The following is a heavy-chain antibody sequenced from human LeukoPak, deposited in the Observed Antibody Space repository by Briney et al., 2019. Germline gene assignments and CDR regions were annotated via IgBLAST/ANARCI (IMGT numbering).Heavy chain of an antibody. V-gene: IGHV1-69*05. J-gene: IGHJ5*02. CDR1: GGTFSSYA. D-gene: IGHD3-22*01. CDR2: IIPIFGTA. Sequence: SVKVSCKASGGTFSSYAISWVRQAPGQGLEWMGGIIPIFGTANYAQKFQGRVTITTDESTSTAYMELSSLRSEDTAVYYCARDFYYYYDSSGNNWFDPWGQGTLVTVSS. CDR3: ARDFYYYYDSSGNNWFDP.